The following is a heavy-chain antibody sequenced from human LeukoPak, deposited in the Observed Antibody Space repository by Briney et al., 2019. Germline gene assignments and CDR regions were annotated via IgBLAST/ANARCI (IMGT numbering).Heavy chain of an antibody. D-gene: IGHD3-22*01. V-gene: IGHV3-30*03. CDR1: GFTFSSYG. CDR3: ARMYDSTHYFDY. CDR2: ISHDGSNK. Sequence: GGSLRLSCAASGFTFSSYGMHWVRQAPGKGQEWVAVISHDGSNKYYAYFVKGRFTISRDNSKNTLYLQINSLRAEDTAVYYCARMYDSTHYFDYWGQGTLVTVAS. J-gene: IGHJ4*02.